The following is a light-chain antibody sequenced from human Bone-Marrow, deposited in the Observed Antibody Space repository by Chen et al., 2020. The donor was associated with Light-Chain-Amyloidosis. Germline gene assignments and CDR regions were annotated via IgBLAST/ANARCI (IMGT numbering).Light chain of an antibody. V-gene: IGKV3-20*01. CDR2: GSS. CDR3: QQYGTPPLT. J-gene: IGKJ4*01. CDR1: QTISSNY. Sequence: EIVLTQSPGTLSLSPGEGANLSCRASQTISSNYLTWYQQKFGQAPRLLIYGSSSRATGIPDRCTGSGYGTDFTLTINRLEPEDFAMYYCQQYGTPPLTFGGGTKVEIK.